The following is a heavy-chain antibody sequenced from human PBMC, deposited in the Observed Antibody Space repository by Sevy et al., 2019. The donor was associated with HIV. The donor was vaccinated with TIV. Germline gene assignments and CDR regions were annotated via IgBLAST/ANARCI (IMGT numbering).Heavy chain of an antibody. V-gene: IGHV3-30-3*01. D-gene: IGHD2-8*01. CDR1: GFAFSNYYA. J-gene: IGHJ6*02. CDR2: ISYDGSDK. Sequence: GGSLRLSCAASGFAFSNYYAMHWVRQAPGKGLEWVALISYDGSDKYYADSVKGRFTISRDSPKNTLYLQMNSLRDEDTAIYYCARGRKTTEEWLEELDYYYGLDVWGQGTTVTVSS. CDR3: ARGRKTTEEWLEELDYYYGLDV.